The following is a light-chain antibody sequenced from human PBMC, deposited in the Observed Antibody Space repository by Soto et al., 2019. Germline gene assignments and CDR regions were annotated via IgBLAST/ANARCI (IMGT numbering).Light chain of an antibody. J-gene: IGKJ5*01. Sequence: DIQMTQSPSSLSASIGDRVTITCQASQNITNNLSWYQQKPGKAPNLLIYHASKLAKGVTSRFSGSGSGTHFTSTISSLQTEDIGTYYCQQYDILPITFGRGTRLEIK. CDR2: HAS. CDR1: QNITNN. CDR3: QQYDILPIT. V-gene: IGKV1-33*01.